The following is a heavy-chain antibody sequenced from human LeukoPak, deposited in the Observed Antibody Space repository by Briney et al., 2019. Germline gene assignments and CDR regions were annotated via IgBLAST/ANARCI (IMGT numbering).Heavy chain of an antibody. J-gene: IGHJ4*02. V-gene: IGHV4-39*01. CDR1: GGSISSNTYY. Sequence: SETLSLTCTVSGGSISSNTYYWGWIRQPPGKGLQWIGNINYSGSTYYNPSLKSRVTMSVDTSKNQFSLKLSSVTAADTAVYYCARPVVPSPIYYFDYWGQGTLVTVSS. CDR3: ARPVVPSPIYYFDY. D-gene: IGHD2-2*02. CDR2: INYSGST.